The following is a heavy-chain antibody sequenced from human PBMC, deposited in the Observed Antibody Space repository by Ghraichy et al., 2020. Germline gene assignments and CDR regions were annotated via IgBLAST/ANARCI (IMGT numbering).Heavy chain of an antibody. Sequence: SETLSLTCAVYGGSFSGYYWSWIRQPPGKGLEWIGEINHSGSTNYNPSLKSRVTISVDTSKNQFSLKLSSVTAADTAVYYCARGRGSTVTVPAYYYYYYGMDVWGQGTTVTVSS. D-gene: IGHD4-11*01. J-gene: IGHJ6*02. CDR1: GGSFSGYY. CDR2: INHSGST. V-gene: IGHV4-34*01. CDR3: ARGRGSTVTVPAYYYYYYGMDV.